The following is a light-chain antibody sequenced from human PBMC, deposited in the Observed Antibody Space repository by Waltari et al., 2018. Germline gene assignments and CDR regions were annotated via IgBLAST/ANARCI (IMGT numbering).Light chain of an antibody. J-gene: IGKJ2*01. CDR2: KVS. CDR3: MQGTHWPYT. V-gene: IGKV2-30*02. Sequence: EVVMTQSPLSLPVTLGQPASISCRSSQSLVHSDGNTYLNWFQQRPGQSARRLIYKVSNRDSGVPDRFSGSGSGTDFTLKISRVEAEDVGVYYCMQGTHWPYTCGQGTKLEFK. CDR1: QSLVHSDGNTY.